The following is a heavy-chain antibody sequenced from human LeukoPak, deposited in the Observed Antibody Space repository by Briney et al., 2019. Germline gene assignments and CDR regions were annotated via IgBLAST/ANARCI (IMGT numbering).Heavy chain of an antibody. CDR2: INANSGDT. J-gene: IGHJ4*02. V-gene: IGHV1-2*02. D-gene: IGHD3-22*01. Sequence: ASVKVSCKASVYTFTGYYMHWVRQAPGQGLEWMGWINANSGDTKYAQKFQGRVTMTRDTSISTAYMELSRLTSDDTAMYYCAREISGYSDYWGQGTLVTVSS. CDR1: VYTFTGYY. CDR3: AREISGYSDY.